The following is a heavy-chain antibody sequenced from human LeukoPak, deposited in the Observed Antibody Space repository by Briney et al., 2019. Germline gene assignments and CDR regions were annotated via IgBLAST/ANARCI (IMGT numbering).Heavy chain of an antibody. CDR2: INPSGGST. Sequence: GASVKVSCKASGYTFTSYYMHWVRQAPGQGLEWMGLINPSGGSTSYAQKFQGRVTMTRDTSTSTVYMELSSLRSEDTAVYYCARDRRGYYDSSGYSNYFDYWGQGTLVTVSS. CDR1: GYTFTSYY. V-gene: IGHV1-46*01. D-gene: IGHD3-22*01. CDR3: ARDRRGYYDSSGYSNYFDY. J-gene: IGHJ4*02.